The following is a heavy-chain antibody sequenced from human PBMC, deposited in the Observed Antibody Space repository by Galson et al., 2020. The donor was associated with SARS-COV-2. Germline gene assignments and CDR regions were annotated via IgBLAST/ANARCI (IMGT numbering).Heavy chain of an antibody. D-gene: IGHD3-10*01. V-gene: IGHV2-5*02. CDR2: IYWDDDK. CDR3: ADRSINRLRGSFDP. Sequence: SGPTLVKPTQTLTLTCTFSGFSLNTSGVGVGWIRQPPGKALEWLALIYWDDDKRYSPSLKSRLTITKDTSKNQVVLTMTNMDPVDTATYYGADRSINRLRGSFDPWGQGTLVTVSS. CDR1: GFSLNTSGVG. J-gene: IGHJ5*02.